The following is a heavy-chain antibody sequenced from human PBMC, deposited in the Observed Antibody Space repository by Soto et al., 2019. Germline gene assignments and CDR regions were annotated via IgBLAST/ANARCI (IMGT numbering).Heavy chain of an antibody. D-gene: IGHD2-21*02. CDR3: AKGQVTTSNLDY. J-gene: IGHJ4*02. CDR1: GFPLFNYA. CDR2: ITGGATTT. Sequence: VQLLESGGDLVQPGGSLRLSCEVSGFPLFNYAMFWVRQTPEKGLEWVSGITGGATTTYYADSVKGRFIISRDTSENKLFLQMNSLTAEDTAVYYCAKGQVTTSNLDYWGQGTLVTVSS. V-gene: IGHV3-23*01.